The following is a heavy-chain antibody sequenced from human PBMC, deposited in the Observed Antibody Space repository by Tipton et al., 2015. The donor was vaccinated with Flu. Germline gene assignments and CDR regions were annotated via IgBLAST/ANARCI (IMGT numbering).Heavy chain of an antibody. CDR2: IYYSGIT. Sequence: TLSLTCTVSGASIRSYYWSWIRQPPGKGLEWIGYIYYSGITNYNPSLKSRVTISVDTSKNQFSLKLTSVTAADTAVYYCARGSGSGTYVIFDFWGQGTLVTVSS. D-gene: IGHD3-10*01. V-gene: IGHV4-59*12. CDR3: ARGSGSGTYVIFDF. CDR1: GASIRSYY. J-gene: IGHJ4*02.